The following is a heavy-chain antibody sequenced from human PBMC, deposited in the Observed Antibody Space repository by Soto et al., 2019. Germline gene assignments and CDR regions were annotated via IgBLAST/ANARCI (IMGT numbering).Heavy chain of an antibody. CDR3: AHRVLRTVFGLVTTTAIYFDF. Sequence: QITLNESGPTVVRPTETLTLTCRFSGFSLTTSGVGVGWIRQSPGKAPEWLALIYLDDDKRYSASLKSRITITKDTSKTQVVLTVSDLDPTDTATYYCAHRVLRTVFGLVTTTAIYFDFWGQGTPVAVSS. J-gene: IGHJ4*02. CDR1: GFSLTTSGVG. D-gene: IGHD3-3*01. V-gene: IGHV2-5*02. CDR2: IYLDDDK.